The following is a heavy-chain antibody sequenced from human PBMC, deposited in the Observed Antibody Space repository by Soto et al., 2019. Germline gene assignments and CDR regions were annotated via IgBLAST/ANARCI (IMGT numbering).Heavy chain of an antibody. CDR3: AKDRAAAGTWSWFDP. D-gene: IGHD6-13*01. J-gene: IGHJ5*02. V-gene: IGHV3-9*01. CDR1: GFTFDDYA. Sequence: GGSLRLSCAASGFTFDDYAMHWVRQAPGKGLEWVSGISWNSGSTGYADSVKGRFTISRDNAKNSLYLQMNSLRAEDTALYYCAKDRAAAGTWSWFDPWGQGTLVTVSS. CDR2: ISWNSGST.